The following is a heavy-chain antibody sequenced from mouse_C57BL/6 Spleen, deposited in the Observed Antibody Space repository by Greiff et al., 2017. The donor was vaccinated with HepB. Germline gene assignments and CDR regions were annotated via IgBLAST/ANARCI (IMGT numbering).Heavy chain of an antibody. J-gene: IGHJ4*01. CDR1: GYTFTDYE. CDR2: IDPETGGT. CDR3: TRGGYYTPYAMDY. Sequence: QVQLQQSGAELVRPGASVTLSRKASGYTFTDYEMHWVKQTPVHGLEWIGAIDPETGGTAYNQKFKGKAILTADKSSSTAYMELRSLTSEDSAVYYCTRGGYYTPYAMDYWGQGTSVTVSS. V-gene: IGHV1-15*01. D-gene: IGHD2-3*01.